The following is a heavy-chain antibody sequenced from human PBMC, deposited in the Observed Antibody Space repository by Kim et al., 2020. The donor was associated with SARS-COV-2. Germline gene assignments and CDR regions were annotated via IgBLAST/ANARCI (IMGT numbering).Heavy chain of an antibody. Sequence: GGSLRLSCDASGFIFMNYAMTWVRQAPGKGLEWVAAISGSGGSTDYVDSVKGRFTISRDTSKETVYLQMSSLRAEDTAVYFCAKSVGEYYYYYGLDVWGQGTTDIVSS. CDR1: GFIFMNYA. J-gene: IGHJ6*02. V-gene: IGHV3-23*01. CDR2: ISGSGGST. CDR3: AKSVGEYYYYYGLDV.